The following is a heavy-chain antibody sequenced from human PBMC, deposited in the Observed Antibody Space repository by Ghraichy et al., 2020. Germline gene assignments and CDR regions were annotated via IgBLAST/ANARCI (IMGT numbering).Heavy chain of an antibody. D-gene: IGHD1-1*01. V-gene: IGHV1-69*13. CDR3: ARDRGVPQTKTTALDI. CDR1: GAGGTFSTYV. CDR2: IIPLFHTT. Sequence: SVKVSCKASGAGGTFSTYVITWVRQAPGQGLEWMGGIIPLFHTTNYAQKFQGRVTITADESTSTAYMELSRLRSEDTAVYYCARDRGVPQTKTTALDIWGQGTMLTVSS. J-gene: IGHJ3*02.